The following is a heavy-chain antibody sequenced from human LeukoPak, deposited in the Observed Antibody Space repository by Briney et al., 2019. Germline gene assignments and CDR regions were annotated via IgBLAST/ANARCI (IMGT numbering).Heavy chain of an antibody. D-gene: IGHD3-10*01. CDR3: ARGITMAN. CDR2: IKQDGSER. CDR1: GFPFSNYW. Sequence: GGSLRLSCAASGFPFSNYWMTWVRQAPGKGLEWVANIKQDGSERDYVDSVKGRFTISRDDAKNSLYLQMNSLRAEDTAVYYCARGITMANWGQGTLVTVSS. J-gene: IGHJ4*02. V-gene: IGHV3-7*04.